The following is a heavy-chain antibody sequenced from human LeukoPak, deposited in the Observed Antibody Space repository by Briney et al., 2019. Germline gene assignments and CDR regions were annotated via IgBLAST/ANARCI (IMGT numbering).Heavy chain of an antibody. CDR2: ISSSGSTI. D-gene: IGHD6-19*01. CDR3: ARGPPYSSGWFDWFDP. Sequence: GGSLRLSCAASGFTFSSYEMNWVRQAPGKGLEWVSYISSSGSTIYYADSVKGRFTISRDNAKNTLYLQMGSLRAEDMAVYYCARGPPYSSGWFDWFDPWGQGTLVTVSS. V-gene: IGHV3-48*03. CDR1: GFTFSSYE. J-gene: IGHJ5*02.